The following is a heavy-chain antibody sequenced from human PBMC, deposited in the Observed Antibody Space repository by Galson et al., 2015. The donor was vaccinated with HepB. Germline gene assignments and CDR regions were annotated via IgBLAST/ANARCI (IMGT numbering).Heavy chain of an antibody. CDR2: INPSGGST. D-gene: IGHD3-10*01. CDR3: ARAGFGELYYYYGMDV. V-gene: IGHV1-46*01. CDR1: GYTFTSYY. Sequence: SVKVSCKASGYTFTSYYMHWVRQAPGQGLEWMGIINPSGGSTSYAQKFQGRVTMTRDTSTSTVYMELSSLRSEDTAVYYCARAGFGELYYYYGMDVWGQGTTVTVSS. J-gene: IGHJ6*02.